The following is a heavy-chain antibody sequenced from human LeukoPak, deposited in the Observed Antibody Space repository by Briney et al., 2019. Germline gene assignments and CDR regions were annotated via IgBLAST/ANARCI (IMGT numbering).Heavy chain of an antibody. V-gene: IGHV4-4*02. Sequence: SETLSLTCAVSGGSISSSNWWSWVRQPPGKGLEWIGEIYHSGSTNYNPSLKSRVTISVDESKNQFSLKLSSVTAADTAVYYCASLPQYSSSYKIDYWGQGTLVTVSS. CDR2: IYHSGST. CDR1: GGSISSSNW. J-gene: IGHJ4*02. CDR3: ASLPQYSSSYKIDY. D-gene: IGHD6-13*01.